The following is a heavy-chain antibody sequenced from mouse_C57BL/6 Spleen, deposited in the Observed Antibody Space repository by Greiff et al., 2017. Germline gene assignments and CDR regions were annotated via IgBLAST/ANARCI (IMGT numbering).Heavy chain of an antibody. CDR2: IYPGDGDT. D-gene: IGHD3-2*02. Sequence: QVQLQQSGAELVKPGASVKISCKASGYAFSSYWMNWVKQRPGKGLEWIGQIYPGDGDTNFNGKFKGKATLTADKSSSTAYMQLSSLTSEDSAVYFCARVVDSSGYDFDYWGQGTTLTVSS. V-gene: IGHV1-80*01. J-gene: IGHJ2*01. CDR3: ARVVDSSGYDFDY. CDR1: GYAFSSYW.